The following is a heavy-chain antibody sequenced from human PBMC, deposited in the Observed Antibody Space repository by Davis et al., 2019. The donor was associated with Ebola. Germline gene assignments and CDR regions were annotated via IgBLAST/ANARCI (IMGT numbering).Heavy chain of an antibody. CDR2: IYYSGST. CDR3: ARRGTSSWYAVFFDP. Sequence: TFSTYYITWVRQAPGKGLEWIGSIYYSGSTYYNQSLKSRVTITVDTSKNQFSLKLSSVTAADTAMYYCARRGTSSWYAVFFDPWGQGTLVTVSS. J-gene: IGHJ5*02. CDR1: TFSTYY. D-gene: IGHD6-13*01. V-gene: IGHV4-39*01.